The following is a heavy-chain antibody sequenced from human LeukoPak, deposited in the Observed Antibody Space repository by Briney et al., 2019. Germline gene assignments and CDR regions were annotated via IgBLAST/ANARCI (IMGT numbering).Heavy chain of an antibody. CDR3: AKEETTVATPRIDY. CDR2: ISGSGGTT. CDR1: GFTFSIYA. D-gene: IGHD4-23*01. J-gene: IGHJ4*02. V-gene: IGHV3-23*01. Sequence: GGSLRLSCAASGFTFSIYAMSWVRQAPGKGLEWVSAISGSGGTTYYADCVKGRFTISRDNSKNTLYLQMISLRAEDTAIYYCAKEETTVATPRIDYWGQGTLVTVSS.